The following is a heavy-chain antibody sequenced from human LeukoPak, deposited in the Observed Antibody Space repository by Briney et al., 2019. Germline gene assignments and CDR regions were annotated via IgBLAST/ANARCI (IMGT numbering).Heavy chain of an antibody. D-gene: IGHD5-24*01. Sequence: PSETLSLTCTVSGGSVSSGGHYWSWIRQPPGKGLEWIGYIYYSGSTNYNPSLKSRVTISVDTSKSQFSLKVSSVTAADTAVYYCARSRDGYNYYYYYGMDVWGQGTTVTVSS. CDR3: ARSRDGYNYYYYYGMDV. J-gene: IGHJ6*02. CDR2: IYYSGST. V-gene: IGHV4-61*08. CDR1: GGSVSSGGHY.